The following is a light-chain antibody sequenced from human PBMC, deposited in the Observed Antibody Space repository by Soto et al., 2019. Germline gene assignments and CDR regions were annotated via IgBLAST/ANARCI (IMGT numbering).Light chain of an antibody. V-gene: IGLV1-40*01. J-gene: IGLJ2*01. Sequence: QPVLTQPPSVSGAPGQRVTISCTGSSSNIGAGYDVHWYQQLPGTAPKLLINANSNRPSGVPDRFSGSKSGTSASLAITGLQAEDEAEYYCQSYASSLSGTVFGGGTKLTVL. CDR1: SSNIGAGYD. CDR2: ANS. CDR3: QSYASSLSGTV.